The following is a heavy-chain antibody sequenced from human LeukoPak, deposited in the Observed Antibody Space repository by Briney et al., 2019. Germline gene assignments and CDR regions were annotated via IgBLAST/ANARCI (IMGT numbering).Heavy chain of an antibody. CDR2: ISGSGGST. V-gene: IGHV3-23*01. CDR3: AKARGYSGYDYFDY. CDR1: GFTFSNTW. J-gene: IGHJ4*02. D-gene: IGHD5-12*01. Sequence: GGSLRLSCAASGFTFSNTWMSWVRQAPGKGLEWVSAISGSGGSTYYADSVKGRFTISKDNSKNTLYLQMNSLRAEDTAVYYCAKARGYSGYDYFDYWGQGTLVTVSS.